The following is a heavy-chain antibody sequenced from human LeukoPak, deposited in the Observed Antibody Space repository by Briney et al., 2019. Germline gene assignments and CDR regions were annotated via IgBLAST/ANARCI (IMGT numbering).Heavy chain of an antibody. CDR3: ARDGLRYGSGSYDY. J-gene: IGHJ4*02. Sequence: SETLSLTCAVYGGSFSGYYWSWIRQPPGKGLEWIGEINHSGSTNYNPSLKSRVTISVDTSKNQFSLKLSPVTAADTAVYYCARDGLRYGSGSYDYWGQGTLVTVSS. CDR1: GGSFSGYY. V-gene: IGHV4-34*01. CDR2: INHSGST. D-gene: IGHD3-10*01.